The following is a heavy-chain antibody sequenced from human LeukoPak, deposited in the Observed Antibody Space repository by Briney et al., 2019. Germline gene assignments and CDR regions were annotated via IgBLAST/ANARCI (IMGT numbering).Heavy chain of an antibody. CDR2: INSDGSST. CDR1: GFTFSSYW. J-gene: IGHJ4*02. V-gene: IGHV3-74*01. D-gene: IGHD6-13*01. Sequence: GGSLRLSCAASGFTFSSYWMHWVREAPGKGLVWVSRINSDGSSTSYADSVKGRFTISRDNAKNTLYLQMNSLRAEDTAVYYCARGRAGALLDYWGQGTLVTVSS. CDR3: ARGRAGALLDY.